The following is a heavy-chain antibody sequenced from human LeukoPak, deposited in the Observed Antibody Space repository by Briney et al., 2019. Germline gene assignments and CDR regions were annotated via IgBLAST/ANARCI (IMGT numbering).Heavy chain of an antibody. V-gene: IGHV3-43*02. J-gene: IGHJ4*02. D-gene: IGHD5-24*01. CDR3: VREQFSHTSNYFDN. CDR2: ISGDGVSS. Sequence: PGGSLRISCAASGFMFDDYAMHWVRQVPGRGLEWVSLISGDGVSSFYADSVKSRFTISRDNNNSSLSLQMRRLTTEDTAFYYCVREQFSHTSNYFDNWGQGILVSVSS. CDR1: GFMFDDYA.